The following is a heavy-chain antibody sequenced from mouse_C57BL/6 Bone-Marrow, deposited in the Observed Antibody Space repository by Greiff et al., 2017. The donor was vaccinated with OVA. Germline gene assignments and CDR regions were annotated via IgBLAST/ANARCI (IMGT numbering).Heavy chain of an antibody. CDR2: IYPRSGNT. CDR1: GYTFTSYG. J-gene: IGHJ1*03. D-gene: IGHD2-4*01. V-gene: IGHV1-81*01. CDR3: ARSYDYHWYFDV. Sequence: QVQLQQSGAELARPGASVKLSCKASGYTFTSYGISWVKQRTGQGLEWIGEIYPRSGNTYYNEKFKGQATLTADQSSSTAYMELRSLTSEDSAVYFCARSYDYHWYFDVWGTGTTVTVSS.